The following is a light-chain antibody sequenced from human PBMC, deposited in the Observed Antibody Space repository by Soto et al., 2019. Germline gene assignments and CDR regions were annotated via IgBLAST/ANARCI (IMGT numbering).Light chain of an antibody. J-gene: IGKJ5*01. CDR3: QQYAYWPIT. V-gene: IGKV1-5*01. Sequence: DIQVTKSPATLSASVGDRVTITCRASQTISTWMAWYQQKPGKAPKLLVYDASTLQSVVASRFSGSGSGTDFTLTINSLQPEDFAVYYCQQYAYWPITFGQGTRL. CDR1: QTISTW. CDR2: DAS.